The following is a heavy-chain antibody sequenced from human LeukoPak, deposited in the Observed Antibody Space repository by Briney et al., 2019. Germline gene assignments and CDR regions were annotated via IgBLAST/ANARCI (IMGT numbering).Heavy chain of an antibody. J-gene: IGHJ5*02. Sequence: SQTLSLTCSVSGGSISSGSYYWSWLRQHPGKGLEWIGYMYYSGTAYYNPSLRSRATISVDTSKNQFSLKLSSVTAADTAVYYCARAGYDFLGYTNWFDPWGQGTLVTVSS. CDR3: ARAGYDFLGYTNWFDP. V-gene: IGHV4-31*02. CDR1: GGSISSGSYY. D-gene: IGHD3/OR15-3a*01. CDR2: MYYSGTA.